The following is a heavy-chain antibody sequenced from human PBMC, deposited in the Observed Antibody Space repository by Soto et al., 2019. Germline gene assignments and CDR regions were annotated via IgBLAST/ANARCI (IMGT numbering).Heavy chain of an antibody. CDR3: ARDLTIFGVVTNLFDP. V-gene: IGHV1-46*01. CDR2: INPSGGST. CDR1: GYTFTSYY. J-gene: IGHJ5*02. Sequence: QVQLVQSGAEVKKPGASVKVSCKASGYTFTSYYMHWVRQAPGQGLEWMGIINPSGGSTSYAQKFQGRVTMTRDTSTSTVYMELSSLRSEDTAVYYCARDLTIFGVVTNLFDPWGQGTLVTVSS. D-gene: IGHD3-3*01.